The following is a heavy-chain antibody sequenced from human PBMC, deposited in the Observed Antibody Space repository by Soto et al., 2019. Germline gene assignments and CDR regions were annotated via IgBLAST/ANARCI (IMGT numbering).Heavy chain of an antibody. V-gene: IGHV4-31*03. J-gene: IGHJ4*02. D-gene: IGHD2-15*01. CDR3: ARWVEVSLDYFDS. CDR2: MHHSGRT. Sequence: KPSETLSLTCTVSGAYMRNDYYYWSWVRQNPGKDLAWIGHMHHSGRTHYNPSLKSRVAISVDTSKNQFSLYLNSVTAADTAVYYFARWVEVSLDYFDSWGQGTPVTVSS. CDR1: GAYMRNDYYY.